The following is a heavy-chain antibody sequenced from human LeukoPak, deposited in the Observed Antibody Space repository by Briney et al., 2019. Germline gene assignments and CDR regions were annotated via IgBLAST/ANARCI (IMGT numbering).Heavy chain of an antibody. CDR2: IIPIFGTA. D-gene: IGHD4-17*01. J-gene: IGHJ4*02. V-gene: IGHV1-69*13. Sequence: SVKVSCKASGGTFSSYAISWVRQAPGQGLEWMGGIIPIFGTANCAQKFQGRVTITADESTSTAYMELSSLRSEDTAVYYCARDGYGDYAFDYWGQGTLVTVSS. CDR1: GGTFSSYA. CDR3: ARDGYGDYAFDY.